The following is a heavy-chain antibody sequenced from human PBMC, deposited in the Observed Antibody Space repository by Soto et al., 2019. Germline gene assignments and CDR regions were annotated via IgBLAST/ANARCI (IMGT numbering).Heavy chain of an antibody. Sequence: SETLSLTCTVSGGSISSGDYYWSWIRQPPGKGLEWIGYIYYSGSTYFNPSLKSRVTISVDTSKNQFSLKLSSVTAADTAVYYCASGASSGYSQYFDYWGQGTLVTVSS. D-gene: IGHD3-22*01. J-gene: IGHJ4*02. CDR1: GGSISSGDYY. CDR2: IYYSGST. V-gene: IGHV4-30-4*01. CDR3: ASGASSGYSQYFDY.